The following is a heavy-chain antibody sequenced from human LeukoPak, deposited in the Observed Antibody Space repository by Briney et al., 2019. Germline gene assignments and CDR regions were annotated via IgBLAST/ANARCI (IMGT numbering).Heavy chain of an antibody. J-gene: IGHJ6*03. Sequence: ASVKVSCKASGGTFNSYAISWVRQATGQGLEWMGWMNPNSGNTGYAQKFQGRVTMTRNTSISTAYMELSSLRSEDTAVYYCARVSYGDYGYYYYMDVWGKGTTVTISS. CDR2: MNPNSGNT. CDR3: ARVSYGDYGYYYYMDV. CDR1: GGTFNSYA. D-gene: IGHD4-17*01. V-gene: IGHV1-8*02.